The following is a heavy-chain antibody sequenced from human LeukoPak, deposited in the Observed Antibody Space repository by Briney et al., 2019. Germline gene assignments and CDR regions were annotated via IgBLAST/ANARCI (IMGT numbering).Heavy chain of an antibody. CDR1: GGSISSYY. CDR3: ATDYGSGSPHYGMDV. Sequence: PSETLSLTCTVSGGSISSYYWSWIRQPPGKGLEWIGYMYYSGSTNYNPSLKSRVTISVDTSKNQFSLKLSSVTAADTAVYYCATDYGSGSPHYGMDVWGQGTTVTVSS. J-gene: IGHJ6*02. CDR2: MYYSGST. V-gene: IGHV4-59*08. D-gene: IGHD3-10*01.